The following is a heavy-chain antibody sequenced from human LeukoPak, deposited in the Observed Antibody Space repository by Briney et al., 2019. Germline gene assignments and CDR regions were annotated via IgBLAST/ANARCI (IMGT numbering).Heavy chain of an antibody. CDR1: GYTFTSYG. D-gene: IGHD5-24*01. CDR3: ARAWLGLTGDGYTADNWFDP. V-gene: IGHV1-18*01. CDR2: ISAYNGNT. J-gene: IGHJ5*02. Sequence: ASVKVSCKASGYTFTSYGISWVRQDPGQGLEWMGWISAYNGNTNYAQKLQGRVTMTTDTSTSTAYMELRSLRSDDTAVYYCARAWLGLTGDGYTADNWFDPWGQGTLVTVSS.